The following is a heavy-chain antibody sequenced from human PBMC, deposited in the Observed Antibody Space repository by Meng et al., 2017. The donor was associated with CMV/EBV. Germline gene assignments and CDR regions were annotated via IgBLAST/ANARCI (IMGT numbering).Heavy chain of an antibody. Sequence: LSLTCAASVFTFSSYSMNWVRQAPGKGLEWVSAISSSSSYIYYADSVKGRFTISRDNAKNSLYLQMNSLRAEDTAVYYCARAGVPYDSSHYYGMDVWGQGTTVTVSS. D-gene: IGHD3-3*01. CDR1: VFTFSSYS. J-gene: IGHJ6*02. CDR2: ISSSSSYI. CDR3: ARAGVPYDSSHYYGMDV. V-gene: IGHV3-21*01.